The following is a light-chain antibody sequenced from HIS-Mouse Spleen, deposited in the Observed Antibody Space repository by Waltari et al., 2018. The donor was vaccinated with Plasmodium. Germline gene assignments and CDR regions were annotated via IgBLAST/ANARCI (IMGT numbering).Light chain of an antibody. CDR1: ALTKKS. CDR2: EDS. V-gene: IGLV3-10*01. Sequence: SYELTQPPSVSVSPGQTARITCSGDALTKKSAYWYQQKSGQAPVLVIYEDSKRPSGIPERFSGSSSGTMATLTISGAQVEDEADYYCYSTDSSGNHSRVFGGGTKLTVL. J-gene: IGLJ3*02. CDR3: YSTDSSGNHSRV.